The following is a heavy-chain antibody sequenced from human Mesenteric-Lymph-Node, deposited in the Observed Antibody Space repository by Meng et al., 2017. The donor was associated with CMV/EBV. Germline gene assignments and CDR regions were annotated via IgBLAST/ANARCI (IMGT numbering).Heavy chain of an antibody. V-gene: IGHV3-20*04. D-gene: IGHD5-12*01. CDR2: INWNGGST. J-gene: IGHJ4*02. CDR3: ARVNVGGYSGYDPFDY. Sequence: GGSLRLSCAASGFTFDDYGMSWVRQAPGKGLEWVSGINWNGGSTGYADSVKGRFTISRDNAKNSLYLQMNSLRAEDTAVYYCARVNVGGYSGYDPFDYWGQGTLVTVSS. CDR1: GFTFDDYG.